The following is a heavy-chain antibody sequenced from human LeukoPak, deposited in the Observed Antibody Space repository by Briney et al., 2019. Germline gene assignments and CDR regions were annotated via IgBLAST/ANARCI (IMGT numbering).Heavy chain of an antibody. V-gene: IGHV3-74*01. D-gene: IGHD2-15*01. CDR1: GLSFSTYW. J-gene: IGHJ5*02. CDR2: ISNDGTTT. CDR3: TRRVDATRWYDP. Sequence: GGSLRLSCAASGLSFSTYWMHWVRQAPGEGLVWVSRISNDGTTTIYADSVKGRFTISRDNAKNTLYLQMDSLRAEDTAVYYCTRRVDATRWYDPWGQGTLVTVSS.